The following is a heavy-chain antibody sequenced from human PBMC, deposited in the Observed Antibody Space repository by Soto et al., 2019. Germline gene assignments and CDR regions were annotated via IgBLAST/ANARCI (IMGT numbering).Heavy chain of an antibody. Sequence: ASVKVSCKASGYTFTSYAMHWVRQAPGQRREWMGWINAGNGNTKYSQKFQGRVTMTRDTSTSTAYMELRSLRSDDTAVYYCARAHPGYCISTSCYEDYYYGMDVWGQGTTVTVSS. CDR3: ARAHPGYCISTSCYEDYYYGMDV. CDR1: GYTFTSYA. CDR2: INAGNGNT. V-gene: IGHV1-3*01. J-gene: IGHJ6*02. D-gene: IGHD2-2*01.